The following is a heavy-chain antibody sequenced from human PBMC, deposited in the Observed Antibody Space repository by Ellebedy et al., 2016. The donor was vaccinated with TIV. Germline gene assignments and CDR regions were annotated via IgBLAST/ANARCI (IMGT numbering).Heavy chain of an antibody. Sequence: PGGSLRLSCAASGFTFSYYGMHWVRQAPGKGLEWVAFIWYDGSNKYSADSVKGRFTISRDNSKNTLYLQMNSLRSEETAVYYCARDRRLGVATTYYYYDGMDVWGQGTTVTVSS. J-gene: IGHJ6*02. V-gene: IGHV3-33*01. D-gene: IGHD5-12*01. CDR3: ARDRRLGVATTYYYYDGMDV. CDR2: IWYDGSNK. CDR1: GFTFSYYG.